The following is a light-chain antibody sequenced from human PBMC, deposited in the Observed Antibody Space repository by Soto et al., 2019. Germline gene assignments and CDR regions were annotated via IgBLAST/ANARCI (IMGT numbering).Light chain of an antibody. V-gene: IGKV3-20*01. J-gene: IGKJ5*01. CDR2: GAS. CDR1: QSVSSSY. CDR3: QQYGSAPQT. Sequence: EIVFTQSPGPLSLSPGERATLSCRASQSVSSSYLAWYQQKPGQAPRLLIYGASSRATGIPDRFSGSGSGTDFTLTISRLEPEDFAVYYCQQYGSAPQTFGQGTRLEIK.